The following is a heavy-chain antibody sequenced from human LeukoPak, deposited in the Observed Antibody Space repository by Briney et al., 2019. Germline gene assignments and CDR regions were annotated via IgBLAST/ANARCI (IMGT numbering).Heavy chain of an antibody. Sequence: SETLSLTCTVSGGSISSGDYYWSWIRQPPGKGLEWIGYIYYSGSTYYNPSLKSRVTISVDTSKNQFSLKLSSVTAADTAVYYCARGKREYCSSTSCYPYYLDYWGQGTLVTVSS. D-gene: IGHD2-2*01. CDR1: GGSISSGDYY. CDR3: ARGKREYCSSTSCYPYYLDY. CDR2: IYYSGST. J-gene: IGHJ4*02. V-gene: IGHV4-30-4*08.